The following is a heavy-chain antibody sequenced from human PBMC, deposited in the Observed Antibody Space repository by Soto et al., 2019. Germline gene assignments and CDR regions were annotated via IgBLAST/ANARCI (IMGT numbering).Heavy chain of an antibody. Sequence: GGSLRLSCAASGFTFSNYSMNWVRQAPGKGQEWVSYISSSSSSIYYADSVKGRFTVSRDNAKNSPYLQMNSLRDEDTAVYYCVKEGGLRLFPRAFDIWGQGTMVTVSS. CDR1: GFTFSNYS. J-gene: IGHJ3*02. CDR2: ISSSSSSI. CDR3: VKEGGLRLFPRAFDI. V-gene: IGHV3-48*02. D-gene: IGHD6-25*01.